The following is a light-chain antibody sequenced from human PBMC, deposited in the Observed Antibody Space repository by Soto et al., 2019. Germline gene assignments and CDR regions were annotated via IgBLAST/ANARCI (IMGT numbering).Light chain of an antibody. V-gene: IGLV3-1*01. Sequence: SYELIQPPSVSVSPGQTASITCSGDKLGDKYACWYQQKPGQSPVLVIYQDTKRPSGIPERFSGSNSGNTATLTISETQTMDEADYYCQAWDSSTVVFGGGTKLTVL. J-gene: IGLJ2*01. CDR1: KLGDKY. CDR3: QAWDSSTVV. CDR2: QDT.